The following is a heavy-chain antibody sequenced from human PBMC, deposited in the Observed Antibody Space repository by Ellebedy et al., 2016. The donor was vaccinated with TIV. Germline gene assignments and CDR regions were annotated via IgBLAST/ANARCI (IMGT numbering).Heavy chain of an antibody. J-gene: IGHJ5*02. CDR2: TYSGGTT. CDR3: ARGGLSCDP. D-gene: IGHD2-21*01. Sequence: GESLKISCTASEFTVTSNYMNWIRQAPGKGLEWVSVTYSGGTTYYADSVKGRFIISRDNSKNTLYLQMNSLRAEDTAVYYCARGGLSCDPWGQGTLVTVSS. CDR1: EFTVTSNY. V-gene: IGHV3-66*01.